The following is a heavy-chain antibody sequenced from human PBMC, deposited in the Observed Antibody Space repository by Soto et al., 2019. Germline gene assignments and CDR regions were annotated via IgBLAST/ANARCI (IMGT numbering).Heavy chain of an antibody. D-gene: IGHD1-26*01. CDR2: TRNKGNSYTT. CDR1: GFTFSDHH. V-gene: IGHV3-72*01. J-gene: IGHJ4*02. Sequence: EVQLVESGGALVQPGGSLRLSCAASGFTFSDHHMDWVRQAPGKGLEWVGRTRNKGNSYTTEYAASVKGRFTISRDESKNSLSLQMNILKPGDTAVYYCAFLGANRAYWGQGTLVTASS. CDR3: AFLGANRAY.